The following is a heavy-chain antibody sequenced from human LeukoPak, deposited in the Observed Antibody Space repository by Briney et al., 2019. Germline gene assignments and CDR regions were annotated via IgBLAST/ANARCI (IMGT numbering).Heavy chain of an antibody. D-gene: IGHD3-16*01. V-gene: IGHV3-30-3*01. CDR2: ISYDGSSK. CDR3: VGEIGPRSFDY. CDR1: GFTFSSYA. Sequence: PGGSPRLSCAASGFTFSSYAMHWARQAPGKGLEWVAVISYDGSSKYYADSVKGRFTISRDNSINALYLQMNSLRLDDTAVYYCVGEIGPRSFDYWGQGTLVTVSS. J-gene: IGHJ4*02.